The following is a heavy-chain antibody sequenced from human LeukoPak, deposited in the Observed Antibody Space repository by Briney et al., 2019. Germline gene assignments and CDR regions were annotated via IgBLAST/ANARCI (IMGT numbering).Heavy chain of an antibody. V-gene: IGHV3-30*02. CDR2: IRYDGNDK. CDR1: GFTFNYYG. D-gene: IGHD1-26*01. Sequence: GGSLRLSCAASGFTFNYYGFHWVRQAPGKGLEWVAFIRYDGNDKFYAESVKGRFTISRDTSRNTLYLQMNSLRLEDTAVYYCARVFSHPVHIVGATIVHFDYWGQGTLVTVSS. CDR3: ARVFSHPVHIVGATIVHFDY. J-gene: IGHJ4*02.